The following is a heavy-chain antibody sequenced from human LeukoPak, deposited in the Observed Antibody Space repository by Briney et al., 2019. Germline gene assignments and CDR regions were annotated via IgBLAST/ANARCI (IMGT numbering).Heavy chain of an antibody. CDR2: ISWNSGSI. J-gene: IGHJ5*02. CDR3: AKVGYSSSYPGNWFDP. CDR1: GFTFDDYA. Sequence: PGGSLRLSCAASGFTFDDYAMHWVRQAPGKGLEWVSGISWNSGSIGYADSVKGRFTISRDNAKNSLYLRMNSLRAEDTALYYCAKVGYSSSYPGNWFDPWGQGTLVTVSS. V-gene: IGHV3-9*01. D-gene: IGHD6-13*01.